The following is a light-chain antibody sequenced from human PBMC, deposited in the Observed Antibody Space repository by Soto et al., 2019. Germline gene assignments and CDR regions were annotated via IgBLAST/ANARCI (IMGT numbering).Light chain of an antibody. V-gene: IGLV1-51*02. CDR2: ENN. CDR3: GTWDSSLSAGV. Sequence: QSVLTQPPSVSAAPGQKVTISCSGSSSNIGNNYVSWYQQLPGTAPKLIIYENNKRPSGIPDRFSGSKSGTSATLGITGLQTGDEADYYCGTWDSSLSAGVFGGGTKLTVL. J-gene: IGLJ3*02. CDR1: SSNIGNNY.